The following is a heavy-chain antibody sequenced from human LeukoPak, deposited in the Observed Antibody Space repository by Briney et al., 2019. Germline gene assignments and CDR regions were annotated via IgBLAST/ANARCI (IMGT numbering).Heavy chain of an antibody. J-gene: IGHJ6*02. CDR2: IKQDGSEK. CDR3: ARTSVLGGRDYYGMDV. D-gene: IGHD2/OR15-2a*01. CDR1: GFTFSNYW. V-gene: IGHV3-7*01. Sequence: TGGSLRLSCAASGFTFSNYWMTWVRQAPGKGLEWVGTIKQDGSEKYYVDSVKGRFTISRDNTKNSLYLQMNSLRAEDTAVYYCARTSVLGGRDYYGMDVWGQGTTVTVSS.